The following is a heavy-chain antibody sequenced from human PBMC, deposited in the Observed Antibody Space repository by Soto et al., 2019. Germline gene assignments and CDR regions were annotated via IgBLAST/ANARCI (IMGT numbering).Heavy chain of an antibody. CDR3: AREGNSPNY. D-gene: IGHD1-1*01. Sequence: GGSLRLSCAASGFTFSSYSMNWVRQAPGKGLEWVSYISSSSSTIYYTDSVRGRFTISRDNAKNSLYLQMNSLRAEDTAVYYCAREGNSPNYWGQGTLVTVSS. CDR2: ISSSSSTI. J-gene: IGHJ4*02. CDR1: GFTFSSYS. V-gene: IGHV3-48*01.